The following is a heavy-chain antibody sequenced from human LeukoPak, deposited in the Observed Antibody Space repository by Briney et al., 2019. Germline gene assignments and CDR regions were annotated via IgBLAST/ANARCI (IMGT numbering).Heavy chain of an antibody. J-gene: IGHJ4*02. D-gene: IGHD2-2*02. CDR1: GGTFSSYT. CDR3: ASPSYCSSTSCYTSFDC. CDR2: IVPILGIA. Sequence: SVKVSCKASGGTFSSYTISWVRQAPGQGLEWMGRIVPILGIANYAQKFQGRVTITADKSTSTAYMELSSLRSEDTAVYYCASPSYCSSTSCYTSFDCWGQGTLVTVSS. V-gene: IGHV1-69*02.